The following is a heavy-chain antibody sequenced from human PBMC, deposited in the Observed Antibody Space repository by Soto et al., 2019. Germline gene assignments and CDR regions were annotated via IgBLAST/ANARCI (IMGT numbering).Heavy chain of an antibody. J-gene: IGHJ4*02. D-gene: IGHD3-22*01. CDR1: GGSISSGGYS. Sequence: SETLSLTCAVSGGSISSGGYSWSWIRQPPGKGLEWIGYIYHSGSTYYNPSLKSRVTISVDRSKNQFSLKLSSVTAADTAVYYCARGTYYYDSSGYGFDYWGQGTLVTVSS. CDR3: ARGTYYYDSSGYGFDY. CDR2: IYHSGST. V-gene: IGHV4-30-2*01.